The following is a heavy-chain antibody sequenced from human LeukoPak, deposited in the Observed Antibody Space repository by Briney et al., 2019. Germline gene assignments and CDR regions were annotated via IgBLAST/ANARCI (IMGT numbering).Heavy chain of an antibody. D-gene: IGHD6-6*01. J-gene: IGHJ5*02. CDR1: GGTFSSYA. V-gene: IGHV1-69*04. CDR3: ARGFPSSSRWFDP. Sequence: GASVKVSCKASGGTFSSYAISWVRQAPGQGLEWMGRIIPILGIANYAQKFQGRVTITADKSTSTAYMELSSLRSEDTAVYYCARGFPSSSRWFDPWGQGTLVTVSS. CDR2: IIPILGIA.